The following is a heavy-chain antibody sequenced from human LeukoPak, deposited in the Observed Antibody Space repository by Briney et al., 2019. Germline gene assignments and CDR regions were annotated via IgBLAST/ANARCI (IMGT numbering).Heavy chain of an antibody. V-gene: IGHV3-7*01. Sequence: GGSLRLSCAASGFSFSNYWMSWVRQAPGKGLEWVANIKQDGSGKYYVESVEGRFTISRDNAKNSLFLQMNSLRAEDTAVYYCARSYYDFWSGYVGPFDYWGQGTLVTVSS. CDR1: GFSFSNYW. CDR3: ARSYYDFWSGYVGPFDY. J-gene: IGHJ4*02. CDR2: IKQDGSGK. D-gene: IGHD3-3*01.